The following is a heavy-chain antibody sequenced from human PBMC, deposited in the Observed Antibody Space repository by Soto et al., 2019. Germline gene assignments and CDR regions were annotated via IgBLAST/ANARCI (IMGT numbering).Heavy chain of an antibody. CDR3: ARAVTWGLDV. CDR2: IIRRLTGI. J-gene: IGHJ6*02. Sequence: EVQLVESGGGLVQPGGSLRLSCATSGFTFSLYSMSWVRQAPGKGLDGVSYIIRRLTGIHYADSGKGRFTISRDDATNSMHLKIHRLRARNLEVHYCARAVTWGLDVWGQGTTVSISS. D-gene: IGHD3-10*01. CDR1: GFTFSLYS. V-gene: IGHV3-48*01.